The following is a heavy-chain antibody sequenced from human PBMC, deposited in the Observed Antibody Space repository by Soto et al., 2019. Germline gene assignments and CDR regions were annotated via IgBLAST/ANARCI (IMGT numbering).Heavy chain of an antibody. Sequence: QVQLEQSGAEVKKPGASVRVSCKSSGNTFTNYYIHWVRQAPGQGLEWMGTINPSGGTTGYAQRPEGRLTVTRDRSTGIVYMGLSTLRSDDTAVYYCARGGSGSYVLYFDYWGQGTLVTVSS. CDR1: GNTFTNYY. D-gene: IGHD3-10*01. J-gene: IGHJ4*02. CDR2: INPSGGTT. V-gene: IGHV1-46*01. CDR3: ARGGSGSYVLYFDY.